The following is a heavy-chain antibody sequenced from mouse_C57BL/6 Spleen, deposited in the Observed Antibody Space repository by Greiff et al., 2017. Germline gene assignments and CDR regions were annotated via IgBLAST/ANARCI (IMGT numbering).Heavy chain of an antibody. J-gene: IGHJ3*01. V-gene: IGHV1-55*01. Sequence: QVHVKQPGAELVKPGASVKMSCKASGYTFTSYWITWVKQRPGQGLEWIGDIYPGSGSTNYNEKFKSKATLTVDTSSSTAYMQLSSLTSEDSAVYYCARVGLGPWFAYWGQGTLVTVSA. CDR3: ARVGLGPWFAY. CDR1: GYTFTSYW. CDR2: IYPGSGST. D-gene: IGHD3-3*01.